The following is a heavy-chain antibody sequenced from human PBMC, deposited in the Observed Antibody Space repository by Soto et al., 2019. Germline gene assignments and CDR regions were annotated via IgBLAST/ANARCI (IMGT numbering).Heavy chain of an antibody. J-gene: IGHJ4*02. CDR1: GGSFSWYY. V-gene: IGHV4-34*01. CDR2: INHSGST. D-gene: IGHD6-13*01. CDR3: ASKRRIAAAGLDY. Sequence: SETLSLTCAVYGGSFSWYYWSWIRQPPGKGLEWIGEINHSGSTNYNPSLKSRVTISVDTSKNQFSLKLSSVTAADTAVYYCASKRRIAAAGLDYWGQGTLVTVSS.